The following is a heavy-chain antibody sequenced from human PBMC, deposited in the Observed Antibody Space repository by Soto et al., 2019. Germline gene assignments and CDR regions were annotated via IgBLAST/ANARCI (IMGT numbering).Heavy chain of an antibody. CDR2: IYYSGGT. D-gene: IGHD3-22*01. Sequence: SETLSLTCTVSGGSISSSSYYWGWIRQPPGKGLEWIGSIYYSGGTYYNPSLKSRVTISVDTSKNQFSLKLSSVTAADTAVYYCARHGYYDSSGYYYDDFDYWGQGTLVTVSS. CDR3: ARHGYYDSSGYYYDDFDY. CDR1: GGSISSSSYY. J-gene: IGHJ4*02. V-gene: IGHV4-39*01.